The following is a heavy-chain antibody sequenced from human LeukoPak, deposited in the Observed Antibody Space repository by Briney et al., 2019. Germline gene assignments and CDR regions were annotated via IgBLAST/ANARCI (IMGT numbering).Heavy chain of an antibody. J-gene: IGHJ4*02. Sequence: GESLKISCKGSGYSFTDYWIGWVRQMPGKGLEWMGIIHPGDSDTRYSPSFQGQVTISVDKSIRTAHLQWSSLKASDTAMYYCATFPTGTTMVTKWASFDYWGQGTLVTVSS. CDR1: GYSFTDYW. D-gene: IGHD5-18*01. CDR2: IHPGDSDT. CDR3: ATFPTGTTMVTKWASFDY. V-gene: IGHV5-51*01.